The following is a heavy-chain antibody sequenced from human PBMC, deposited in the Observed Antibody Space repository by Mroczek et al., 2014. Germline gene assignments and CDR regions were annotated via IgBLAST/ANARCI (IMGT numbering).Heavy chain of an antibody. CDR1: GGSISSYY. CDR3: AREGGDYYDSSGYRYYGMDV. V-gene: IGHV4-59*01. CDR2: IYYSGST. J-gene: IGHJ6*02. Sequence: QVQLQQWGPGLVKPSETLSLTCTVSGGSISSYYWSWIRQPPGKGLEWIGYIYYSGSTNYNPSLKSRVTISVDTSKNQFSLKLSSVTAADTAVYYCAREGGDYYDSSGYRYYGMDVWGQGTTVTGLL. D-gene: IGHD3-22*01.